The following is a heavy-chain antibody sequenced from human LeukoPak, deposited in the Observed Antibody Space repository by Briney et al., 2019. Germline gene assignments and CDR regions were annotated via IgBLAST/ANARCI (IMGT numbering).Heavy chain of an antibody. V-gene: IGHV1-69*13. Sequence: GASVKVSCKASGGTFSSYAISWVRQAPGQGLEWMGGIIPIFGTANYAQKFQGRVTITADESTSTAYMELSSLRSEDTAVYYCARGSSSTSCYTCLVFDIWGQGTMVTVSS. CDR2: IIPIFGTA. CDR3: ARGSSSTSCYTCLVFDI. J-gene: IGHJ3*02. D-gene: IGHD2-2*02. CDR1: GGTFSSYA.